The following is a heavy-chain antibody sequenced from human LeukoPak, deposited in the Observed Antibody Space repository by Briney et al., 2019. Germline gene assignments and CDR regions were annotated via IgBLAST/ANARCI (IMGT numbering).Heavy chain of an antibody. J-gene: IGHJ4*02. V-gene: IGHV4-59*08. CDR2: IYYSGST. CDR1: GGSISSYY. CDR3: ARGYYGDYLYYFDY. Sequence: SETPSLTCTVSGGSISSYYWSWIRQPPGKGLEWIGYIYYSGSTNYNPSLKSRVTISVDTSKNQFSLKLSSVTAADTAVYYCARGYYGDYLYYFDYWGQGTLVTVSS. D-gene: IGHD4-17*01.